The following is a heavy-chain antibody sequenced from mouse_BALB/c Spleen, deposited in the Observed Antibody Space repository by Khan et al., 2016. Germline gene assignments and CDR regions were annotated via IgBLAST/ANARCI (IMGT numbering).Heavy chain of an antibody. CDR1: GFTFSDYY. CDR2: ISDGGSYT. V-gene: IGHV5-4*02. D-gene: IGHD2-14*01. J-gene: IGHJ3*01. Sequence: EVQLVESGGGLVKPGGSLTLSCAASGFTFSDYYMYWVRQTPEKRLEWVATISDGGSYTYYPARVKGRFTISRDNAKNNLYLKMSSLKSEDTAMYYCARDDRWFAYWGQGTLVTVSA. CDR3: ARDDRWFAY.